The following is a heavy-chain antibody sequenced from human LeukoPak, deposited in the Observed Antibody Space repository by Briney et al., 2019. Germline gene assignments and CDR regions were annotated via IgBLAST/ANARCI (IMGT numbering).Heavy chain of an antibody. D-gene: IGHD1-26*01. V-gene: IGHV5-51*01. CDR2: VYPDDSES. CDR3: ARRYSGRYEFDY. CDR1: GYRFTSYW. Sequence: GESLMISCQGSGYRFTSYWIGWVRQMPGKGLEWMGIVYPDDSESRYSPSFQGQVTISADKSVSTAYLQWSSLKASDTAMYYCARRYSGRYEFDYWGQGTLVTVSS. J-gene: IGHJ4*02.